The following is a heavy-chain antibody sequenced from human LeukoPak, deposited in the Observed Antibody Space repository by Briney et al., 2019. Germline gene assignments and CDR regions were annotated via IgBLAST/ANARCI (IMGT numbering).Heavy chain of an antibody. Sequence: ASVKVSCKASGYTFSSYGISWVRQAPGQGLEWMGWISTHNGNTNYAQKLQGRVTMTTDTSTSTAYMELRSLRSEDTAVYYCARRPDYYDSSGYYRDAFDIWGQGTMVTVSS. V-gene: IGHV1-18*01. CDR1: GYTFSSYG. D-gene: IGHD3-22*01. CDR2: ISTHNGNT. J-gene: IGHJ3*02. CDR3: ARRPDYYDSSGYYRDAFDI.